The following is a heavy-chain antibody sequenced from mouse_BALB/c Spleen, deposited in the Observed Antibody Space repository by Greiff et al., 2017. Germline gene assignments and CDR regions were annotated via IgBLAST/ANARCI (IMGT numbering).Heavy chain of an antibody. Sequence: EVQRVESGGGLVKPGGSLKLSCAASGFAFSSYDMSWVRQTPEKRLEWVAYISSGGGSTYYPDTVKGRFTISRDNAKNTLYLQMSSLKSEDTAMYYCARGASFYYFDYWGQGTTLTVSS. CDR1: GFAFSSYD. V-gene: IGHV5-12-1*01. D-gene: IGHD3-1*01. CDR2: ISSGGGST. J-gene: IGHJ2*01. CDR3: ARGASFYYFDY.